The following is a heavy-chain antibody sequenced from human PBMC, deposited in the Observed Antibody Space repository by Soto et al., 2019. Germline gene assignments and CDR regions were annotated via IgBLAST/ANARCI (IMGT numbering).Heavy chain of an antibody. Sequence: GGSLRLSCAASGFTFSDYYMSWIRQAPGKGLEWVSYISSSGSTIYYADSVKGRFTISRDNAKNSLYLQMNSLRAEDTAVYYCAREVRYCSSTSCPWENWFDSSGQGTLVTVSS. CDR1: GFTFSDYY. D-gene: IGHD2-2*01. J-gene: IGHJ5*01. CDR3: AREVRYCSSTSCPWENWFDS. CDR2: ISSSGSTI. V-gene: IGHV3-11*01.